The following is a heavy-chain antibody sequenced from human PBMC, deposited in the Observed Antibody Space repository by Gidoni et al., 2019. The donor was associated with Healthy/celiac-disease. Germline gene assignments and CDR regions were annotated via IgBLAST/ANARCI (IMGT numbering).Heavy chain of an antibody. D-gene: IGHD3-10*01. V-gene: IGHV3-21*01. CDR3: ARGNYYGSVAGEY. CDR1: GFTFSSYS. J-gene: IGHJ4*02. CDR2: ISSSSSYI. Sequence: EVQLVESGGGLVKPGVSLRLSCAASGFTFSSYSMNWVRQAPGKGLEWVSSISSSSSYIYYADSVKGRFTISRDNAKNSLYLQMNSLRAEDTAVYYCARGNYYGSVAGEYWGQGTLVTVSS.